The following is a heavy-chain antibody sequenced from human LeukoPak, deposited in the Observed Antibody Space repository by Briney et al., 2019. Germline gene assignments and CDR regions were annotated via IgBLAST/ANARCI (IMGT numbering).Heavy chain of an antibody. D-gene: IGHD6-19*01. CDR2: IYYSGTT. CDR1: GGSIPISTYY. Sequence: PSETLSLTCTVSGGSIPISTYYWGWVRQPPGKGLEWIGSIYYSGTTKYNPSLKSRVTISVDNSNNKFSLRLSSVTAADTALYYCARGTLYSGWSYYFDSWGQGTLVTVSS. V-gene: IGHV4-39*07. J-gene: IGHJ4*02. CDR3: ARGTLYSGWSYYFDS.